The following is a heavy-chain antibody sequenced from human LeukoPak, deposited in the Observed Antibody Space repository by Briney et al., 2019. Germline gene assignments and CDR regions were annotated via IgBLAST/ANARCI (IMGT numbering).Heavy chain of an antibody. CDR1: GYTLTELS. D-gene: IGHD1-26*01. V-gene: IGHV1-24*01. Sequence: ASVKVSCKVSGYTLTELSMHWVRQAPGKGLGWMGGFDPEDGETIYAQKFQGRVTMTEDTSTDTAYMELSSLRSEDTAVYYCATALMYSGSYYTWTTFDYWGQGTLVTVSS. CDR2: FDPEDGET. CDR3: ATALMYSGSYYTWTTFDY. J-gene: IGHJ4*02.